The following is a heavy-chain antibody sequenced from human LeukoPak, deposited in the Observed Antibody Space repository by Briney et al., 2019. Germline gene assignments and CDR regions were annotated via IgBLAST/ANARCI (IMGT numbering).Heavy chain of an antibody. V-gene: IGHV1-3*01. CDR3: AREGTFGAFDI. CDR2: INAGNGNT. CDR1: GYTFTSSA. J-gene: IGHJ3*02. Sequence: ASVKVSCKASGYTFTSSAMHWVRQAPGQRLEWMGWINAGNGNTKYSQKFQGRVTITRDTSASTAYMELSSLRSEDTAVYYCAREGTFGAFDIWGQGTMVTVSS. D-gene: IGHD3-16*01.